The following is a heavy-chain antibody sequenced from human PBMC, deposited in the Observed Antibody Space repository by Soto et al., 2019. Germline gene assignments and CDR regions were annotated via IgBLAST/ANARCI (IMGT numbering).Heavy chain of an antibody. CDR3: ARTSTVSTPTDYYYYYMDV. CDR1: GGSISNYY. V-gene: IGHV4-59*12. Sequence: SETLYLTCTVSGGSISNYYWSWLRQPPGKALEWIGYINYSGSTKYNPSLKSRVTISVDTSKNQFSLRLSSVTAADTDVYYCARTSTVSTPTDYYYYYMDVWGKGTTVT. J-gene: IGHJ6*03. CDR2: INYSGST. D-gene: IGHD4-4*01.